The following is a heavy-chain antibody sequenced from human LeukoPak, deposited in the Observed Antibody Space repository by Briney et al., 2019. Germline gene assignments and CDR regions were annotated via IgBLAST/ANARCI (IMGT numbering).Heavy chain of an antibody. CDR2: IRYDGSNK. Sequence: PGGSLRLSCAASGFTFSSYGMHWVRQAPGKGLEWVAVIRYDGSNKYYADSVKGRFTISRDNSKSTLYLQMNSLRAEDTAVYYCARELISTTWRGNRSYFDLWGRGTLVSVSS. CDR1: GFTFSSYG. V-gene: IGHV3-33*01. J-gene: IGHJ2*01. CDR3: ARELISTTWRGNRSYFDL. D-gene: IGHD1-1*01.